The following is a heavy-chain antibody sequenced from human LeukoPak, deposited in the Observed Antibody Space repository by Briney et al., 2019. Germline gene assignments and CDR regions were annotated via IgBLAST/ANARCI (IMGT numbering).Heavy chain of an antibody. CDR3: AIRNTQELDF. CDR1: GYTFTSYW. CDR2: IYPGDSDS. Sequence: GESLKISSQASGYTFTSYWIGWVRQMPGKGLKWMGMIYPGDSDSRYSPSLQGQVTISADKSISTAYLQWTSLKASDTGIYFCAIRNTQELDFWGQGTLVTVSS. D-gene: IGHD1-26*01. V-gene: IGHV5-51*01. J-gene: IGHJ4*02.